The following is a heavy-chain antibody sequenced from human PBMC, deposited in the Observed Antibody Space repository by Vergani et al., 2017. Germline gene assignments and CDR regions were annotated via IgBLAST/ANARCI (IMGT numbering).Heavy chain of an antibody. CDR1: GFTFSSYA. D-gene: IGHD4-17*01. Sequence: EVQLLESGGGLVQSGGSLRLSCAASGFTFSSYAMGWVRQAPGKGLEWVSVLSGSGSSTYYADSVRGRFTISRDNSKNTLYVQMNSLRGEDTAVYYCAKGSNYGDLNFDYWGQGTLVTVSS. CDR2: LSGSGSST. J-gene: IGHJ4*02. V-gene: IGHV3-23*01. CDR3: AKGSNYGDLNFDY.